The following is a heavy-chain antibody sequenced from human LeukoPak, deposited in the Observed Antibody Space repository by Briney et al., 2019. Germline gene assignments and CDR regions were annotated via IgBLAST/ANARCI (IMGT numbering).Heavy chain of an antibody. V-gene: IGHV4-61*02. Sequence: SETLSLTCTVSVGSISSGRYYWSWIRQPGGEGLEWVGRIYTRGSTNYNPSLKSRVTISVVTSKNQFSLKLRSVTAADTAVYYYARGTYCGGDCYFDYWGQGTLVTVSS. CDR2: IYTRGST. J-gene: IGHJ4*02. D-gene: IGHD2-21*02. CDR3: ARGTYCGGDCYFDY. CDR1: VGSISSGRYY.